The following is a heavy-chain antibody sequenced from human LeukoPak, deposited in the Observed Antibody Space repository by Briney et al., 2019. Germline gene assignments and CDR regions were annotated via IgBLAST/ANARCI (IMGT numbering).Heavy chain of an antibody. Sequence: SETLSLTCTVSGGSISSYYWSWIRQPPGKGLEWIGYIYYSGSTNYNPSLKSRVTISVDTSKNQFSLTLSSVTAADTAVYYCARGGSWNSYYFDYWGQGTLVTVSS. V-gene: IGHV4-59*01. D-gene: IGHD6-13*01. CDR1: GGSISSYY. CDR2: IYYSGST. CDR3: ARGGSWNSYYFDY. J-gene: IGHJ4*02.